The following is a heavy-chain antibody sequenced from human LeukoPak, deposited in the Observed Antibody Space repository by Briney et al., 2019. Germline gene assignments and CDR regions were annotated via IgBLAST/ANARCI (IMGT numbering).Heavy chain of an antibody. D-gene: IGHD3-22*01. V-gene: IGHV3-30*02. J-gene: IGHJ4*02. CDR2: IRYDGSNK. CDR3: AKDAYYYDSSGYYAAIDY. CDR1: GFTFSSYG. Sequence: GGSLRLSCAASGFTFSSYGMHWVRQAPGKGLEWVAFIRYDGSNKYYADSVKGRFAISRDNSKNTLYLQMNSLRAEDTAVYYCAKDAYYYDSSGYYAAIDYWGQGTLVTVSS.